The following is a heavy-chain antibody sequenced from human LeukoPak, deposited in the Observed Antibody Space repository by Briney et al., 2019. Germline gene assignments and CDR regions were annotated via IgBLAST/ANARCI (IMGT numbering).Heavy chain of an antibody. Sequence: GGSLKIPFKGFGYSFTSYWIGWVRQMPGKGLEGMGIIYPGDSDTRYSPSFQGQVTISADKSISTAYLQWSSLKASDTAMYYCARDRIVGATTRAFDYWGQGTLVTVSS. CDR2: IYPGDSDT. D-gene: IGHD1-26*01. J-gene: IGHJ4*02. CDR3: ARDRIVGATTRAFDY. CDR1: GYSFTSYW. V-gene: IGHV5-51*01.